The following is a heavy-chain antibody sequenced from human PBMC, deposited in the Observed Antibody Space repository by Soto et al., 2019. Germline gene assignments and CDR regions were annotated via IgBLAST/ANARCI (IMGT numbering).Heavy chain of an antibody. D-gene: IGHD5-12*01. CDR3: ARHTSGYDGLDY. V-gene: IGHV4-59*08. J-gene: IGHJ4*02. CDR2: IYYSGST. CDR1: GGSLSSYY. Sequence: SETLSLTCTVSGGSLSSYYWSWIRQPPGKGLEWIGYIYYSGSTNYNPSLKSRVTISVDTSKNQFSLKLSSVTAADTAVYYCARHTSGYDGLDYWGQGTLVTVSS.